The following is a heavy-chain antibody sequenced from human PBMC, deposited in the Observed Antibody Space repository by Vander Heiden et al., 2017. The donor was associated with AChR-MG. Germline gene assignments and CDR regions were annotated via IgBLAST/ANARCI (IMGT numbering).Heavy chain of an antibody. D-gene: IGHD6-6*01. CDR1: GFTFSRHG. Sequence: EVQLVESGGGLAKPGGSLRLSCAASGFTFSRHGMNWVRQAPGKGLEWVSSISSSSSYIYYADSVKGRFTISRDNAKNSLYLQMNSLRAEDTAVYYCARSGVYSSSSFPPYYMDVWGKGTTVTVSS. V-gene: IGHV3-21*01. CDR2: ISSSSSYI. J-gene: IGHJ6*03. CDR3: ARSGVYSSSSFPPYYMDV.